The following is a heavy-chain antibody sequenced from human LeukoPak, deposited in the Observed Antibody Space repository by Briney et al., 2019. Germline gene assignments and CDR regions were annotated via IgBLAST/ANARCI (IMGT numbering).Heavy chain of an antibody. CDR1: GGSISSSSYY. CDR3: ARGYYYDSRLFDY. Sequence: PSETLSLTCTVSGGSISSSSYYWGWTRQPPGKGLEWIGSIYYSGSTYYNPSLKSRVTISVDASKNQFSLKLSSVTAADTAVYYCARGYYYDSRLFDYWGQGTLVTVSS. J-gene: IGHJ4*02. V-gene: IGHV4-39*07. D-gene: IGHD3-22*01. CDR2: IYYSGST.